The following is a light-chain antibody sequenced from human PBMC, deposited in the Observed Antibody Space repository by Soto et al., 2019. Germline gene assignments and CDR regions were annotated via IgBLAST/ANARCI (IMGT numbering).Light chain of an antibody. CDR1: RSFATSY. CDR2: AAS. Sequence: EIVLTQSPGTLSLSPGDRATLSCRASRSFATSYLAWYQQKPGQAPRLLIYAASTRATGIPDRFSGSGSGTDFTLTISKLEPEEFAVYYCQQYGSSPPYTFGQGTKLDIK. V-gene: IGKV3-20*01. J-gene: IGKJ2*01. CDR3: QQYGSSPPYT.